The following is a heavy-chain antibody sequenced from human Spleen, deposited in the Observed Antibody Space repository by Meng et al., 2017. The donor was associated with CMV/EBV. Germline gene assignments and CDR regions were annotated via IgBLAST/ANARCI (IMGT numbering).Heavy chain of an antibody. CDR2: ITDDGSST. V-gene: IGHV3-74*01. D-gene: IGHD3-9*01. CDR1: GFTFSKSC. J-gene: IGHJ4*02. Sequence: GESLKISCAASGFTFSKSCMHWVRQAPGKGLVWVSGITDDGSSTTYGDSVKVRFTISRDNAKNTMYLQLNSLRAEDTAVYYCATDTFYGSSTGYVPFDYWGQGTLVTVSS. CDR3: ATDTFYGSSTGYVPFDY.